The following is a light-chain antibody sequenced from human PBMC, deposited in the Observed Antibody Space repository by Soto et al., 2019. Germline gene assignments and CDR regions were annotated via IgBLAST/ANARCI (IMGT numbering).Light chain of an antibody. CDR1: KGISNY. Sequence: DIQITLSPSSLSAAVVDRVTITCRASKGISNYLAWYQQKPGKVPDLLIYAASTLPSGVPSRFSGGGSGTEFTLTISSLQPEDVATYYCQEYKKAPCTFGQGTKVDIK. CDR3: QEYKKAPCT. J-gene: IGKJ2*02. V-gene: IGKV1-27*01. CDR2: AAS.